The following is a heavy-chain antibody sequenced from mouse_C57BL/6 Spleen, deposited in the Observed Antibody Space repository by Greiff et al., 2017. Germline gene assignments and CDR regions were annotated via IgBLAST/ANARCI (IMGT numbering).Heavy chain of an antibody. CDR1: GYTFTSYW. CDR2: IYPGSGST. Sequence: QVQLQQPGAELVKPGASVKMSCKASGYTFTSYWITWVKQRPGQGLEWIGDIYPGSGSTNYNEKFKSKATLTVDTSSSTAYMQLSSLTSEDSAVYYCARTLFITTVVAPYFDVWGTGTTVTVSS. J-gene: IGHJ1*03. V-gene: IGHV1-55*01. D-gene: IGHD1-1*01. CDR3: ARTLFITTVVAPYFDV.